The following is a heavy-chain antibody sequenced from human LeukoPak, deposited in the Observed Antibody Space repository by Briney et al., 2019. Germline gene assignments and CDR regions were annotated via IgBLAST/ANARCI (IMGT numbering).Heavy chain of an antibody. CDR3: ARDKAPTWFDP. CDR1: GYTFTSYG. CDR2: ISAYNGNT. J-gene: IGHJ5*02. Sequence: ASVEVSCKASGYTFTSYGISWVRLAPGQGLEWVGWISAYNGNTNYAQKLQGRVTMTTDTSTSTAYMELRSLRSDDTAVYYCARDKAPTWFDPWGQGTLVTVSS. V-gene: IGHV1-18*01.